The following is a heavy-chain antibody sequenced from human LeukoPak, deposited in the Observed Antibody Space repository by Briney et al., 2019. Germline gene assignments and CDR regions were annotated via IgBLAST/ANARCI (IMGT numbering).Heavy chain of an antibody. Sequence: ASVKVSCKASGYTFTSYAMHWVRQAPGQRLEWMGWINAGNGNTKYSQKFQGRVTITRDTSASTAYMELSSLRSEDTAVYYCASNIAAAGGLYYYYYMDVWGKGTTVTVSS. J-gene: IGHJ6*03. CDR1: GYTFTSYA. CDR3: ASNIAAAGGLYYYYYMDV. CDR2: INAGNGNT. V-gene: IGHV1-3*01. D-gene: IGHD6-13*01.